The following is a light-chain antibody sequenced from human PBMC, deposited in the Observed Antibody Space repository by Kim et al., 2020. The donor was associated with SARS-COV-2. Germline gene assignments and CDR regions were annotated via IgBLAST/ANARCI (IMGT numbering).Light chain of an antibody. CDR3: QHYSRFPYT. J-gene: IGKJ2*01. CDR1: QNINAG. V-gene: IGKV1-5*03. CDR2: LAS. Sequence: SASVGDRVTISGRASQNINAGLAWYQQKPGRAPKLLIYLASTLEIGVPSRFSGSGSGTEFSLTISSLQPEDFATYYCQHYSRFPYTFGQGTKLEI.